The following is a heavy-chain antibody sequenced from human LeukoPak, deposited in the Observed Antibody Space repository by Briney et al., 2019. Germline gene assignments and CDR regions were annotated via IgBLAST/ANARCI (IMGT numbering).Heavy chain of an antibody. Sequence: SETLSLTCTVSGGSISSYYWSWIRQPPGKGLEWIGYIYYSGSTNYNPSLKSRVTISVDTSKNQFSLKLSSVTAADTAVYYCARVGSGVRGVIITDTFDYWGQGTLVTVSS. CDR3: ARVGSGVRGVIITDTFDY. J-gene: IGHJ4*02. D-gene: IGHD3-10*01. V-gene: IGHV4-59*08. CDR1: GGSISSYY. CDR2: IYYSGST.